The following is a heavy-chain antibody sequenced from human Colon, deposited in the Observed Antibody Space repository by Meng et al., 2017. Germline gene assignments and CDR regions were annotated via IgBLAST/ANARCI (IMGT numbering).Heavy chain of an antibody. V-gene: IGHV4-34*01. CDR2: INHSGST. CDR3: ARSVRLGVAGKSGAY. CDR1: GGSFSGYY. D-gene: IGHD6-19*01. J-gene: IGHJ4*02. Sequence: QAEVESWVAGLQEASEPLSLTRAVYGGSFSGYYWSWSRQPPGKGLEWIGEINHSGSTNYNPSLKSRLTISVDTSKNQFSLNLSSVTAADTALYYCARSVRLGVAGKSGAYWGQGTLVTVSS.